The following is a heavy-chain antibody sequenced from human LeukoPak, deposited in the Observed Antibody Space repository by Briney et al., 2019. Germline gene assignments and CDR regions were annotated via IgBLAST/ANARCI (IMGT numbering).Heavy chain of an antibody. CDR2: IIPIFGTA. D-gene: IGHD3-22*01. V-gene: IGHV1-69*05. J-gene: IGHJ4*02. CDR3: ARDVYYDSSGYDY. Sequence: SVKVSCKASGGTFSSYAISWVRQAPGQGLEWMGGIIPIFGTANYAQKFQGRVTMTTDTSTSTAYMELRSLRSDDTAVYYCARDVYYDSSGYDYWGQGTLVTVSS. CDR1: GGTFSSYA.